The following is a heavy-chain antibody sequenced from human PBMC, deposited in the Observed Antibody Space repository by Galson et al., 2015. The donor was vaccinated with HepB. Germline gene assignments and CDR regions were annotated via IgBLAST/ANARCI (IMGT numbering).Heavy chain of an antibody. CDR3: ARFTTVTWGFDY. CDR1: GFTVSSNY. J-gene: IGHJ4*02. D-gene: IGHD4-17*01. V-gene: IGHV3-53*01. CDR2: IYSGGST. Sequence: SLRLSCAASGFTVSSNYMSWVRQAPGKGLKWVSAIYSGGSTYYADSVKGRFTISRDNSKNTLFLQMNSLRAEDTAVYYCARFTTVTWGFDYWGQGTLVTVSS.